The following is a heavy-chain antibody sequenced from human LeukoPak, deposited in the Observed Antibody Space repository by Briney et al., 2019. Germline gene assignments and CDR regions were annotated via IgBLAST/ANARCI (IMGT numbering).Heavy chain of an antibody. CDR3: AKDHGYCSGGSCLPGAFDI. D-gene: IGHD2-15*01. J-gene: IGHJ3*02. CDR1: GFTFSSYG. CDR2: ISYDGSNK. Sequence: GGSLRLSCAASGFTFSSYGMHWVRQAPGKGLEWVAVISYDGSNKYYADSVKGRFTISRDNSKNTLYLQMNSLRAEDTAVYYCAKDHGYCSGGSCLPGAFDIWGQGTMVTVSS. V-gene: IGHV3-30*18.